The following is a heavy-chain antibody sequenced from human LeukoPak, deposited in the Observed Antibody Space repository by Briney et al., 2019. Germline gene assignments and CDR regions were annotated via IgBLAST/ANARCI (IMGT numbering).Heavy chain of an antibody. V-gene: IGHV3-21*01. CDR1: GFTFSSYS. CDR2: ISSSSSYI. D-gene: IGHD4-23*01. CDR3: ARVGTMTTVVRSEDY. Sequence: GGSLRLSCAASGFTFSSYSMNWVRQAPGKGREWVSSISSSSSYIYYADSVKGRFTISRDNAKNSLYLQMNSLRAEDTAVYYCARVGTMTTVVRSEDYWGQGTLVTVSS. J-gene: IGHJ4*02.